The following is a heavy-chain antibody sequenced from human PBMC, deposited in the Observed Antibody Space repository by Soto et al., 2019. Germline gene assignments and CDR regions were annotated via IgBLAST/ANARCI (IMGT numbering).Heavy chain of an antibody. CDR3: ARAPIMITFGGVIVTRTFDY. J-gene: IGHJ4*02. CDR2: ISAYNGNT. CDR1: GYTFTSYG. D-gene: IGHD3-16*02. V-gene: IGHV1-18*01. Sequence: QVQLVQSGAEVKKPGASVKVSCQASGYTFTSYGISWVRQSPGQGLEWMGWISAYNGNTNSAQQLQGRVTMTTDTSTSTAYMELRRLRSDDTAVYYCARAPIMITFGGVIVTRTFDYWGQGTLVTVSS.